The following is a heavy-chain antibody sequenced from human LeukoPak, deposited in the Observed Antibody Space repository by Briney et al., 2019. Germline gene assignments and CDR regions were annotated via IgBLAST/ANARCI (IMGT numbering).Heavy chain of an antibody. J-gene: IGHJ5*02. CDR2: VNESGGT. D-gene: IGHD1-26*01. V-gene: IGHV4-34*01. CDR1: IDSFSNYH. Sequence: SETLSLTCAVYIDSFSNYHWNWIRETPAKGMEWIGEVNESGGTNISPSLRSRVILSVDTSKNQFSLKLISVTVADTAIYYCARGQGATVPQVGKNWFDPWGQGTRVTVSS. CDR3: ARGQGATVPQVGKNWFDP.